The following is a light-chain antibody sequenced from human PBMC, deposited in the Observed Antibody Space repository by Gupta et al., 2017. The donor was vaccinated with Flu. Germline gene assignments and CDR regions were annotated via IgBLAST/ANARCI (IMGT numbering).Light chain of an antibody. CDR3: QQSYSTPRT. CDR1: QSISSY. J-gene: IGKJ1*01. Sequence: PSSLSASVGDRVTITCRASQSISSYLNWYQQKPGKAPKLLSYAASSLQSGVPSRFSGSGSGTDFTLTISSLQPEDFATYYCQQSYSTPRTFGQGTKVEIK. V-gene: IGKV1-39*01. CDR2: AAS.